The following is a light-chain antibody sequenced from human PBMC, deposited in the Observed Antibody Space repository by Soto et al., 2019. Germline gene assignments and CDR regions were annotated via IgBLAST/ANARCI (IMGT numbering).Light chain of an antibody. V-gene: IGKV1-12*01. CDR3: QQANSPPLT. Sequence: DIQMTQSPSSVSAPVGYRFTITCRASERINTYLAWYQQQPGKAPKLLIYAASSLQSGVPSRFSGSGSGTEFTLTISNLQPEDFATYYCQQANSPPLTFGGGTTVDIK. CDR1: ERINTY. J-gene: IGKJ4*01. CDR2: AAS.